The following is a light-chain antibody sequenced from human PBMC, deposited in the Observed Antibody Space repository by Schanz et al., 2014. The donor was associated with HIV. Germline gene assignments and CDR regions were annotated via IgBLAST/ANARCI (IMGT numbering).Light chain of an antibody. CDR2: GNN. CDR3: NSYSHSNTYV. J-gene: IGLJ1*01. Sequence: SVLTQPPSVSGAPGQRVSISCTGNTSNIGAGYDVHWYLQLPGSAPKLLIYGNNNRPSGVPDRFSGSKSGTSASLAITGLQAEDEADYYCNSYSHSNTYVFGSGTKLTVL. CDR1: TSNIGAGYD. V-gene: IGLV1-40*01.